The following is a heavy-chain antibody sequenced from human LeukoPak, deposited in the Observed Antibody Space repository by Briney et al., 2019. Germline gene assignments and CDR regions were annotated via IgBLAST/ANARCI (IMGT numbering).Heavy chain of an antibody. CDR2: INPNSGGT. Sequence: GASVKVSCKASGYTFTGYYMHWVRQAPGQGLEWMGWINPNSGGTNYAQKFQGWVTMTRDTSISTAYMELSRLRSDDTAVYYCARLPLVRCSSTSCYGWGQGTLVTVSS. CDR1: GYTFTGYY. J-gene: IGHJ4*02. D-gene: IGHD2-2*01. CDR3: ARLPLVRCSSTSCYG. V-gene: IGHV1-2*04.